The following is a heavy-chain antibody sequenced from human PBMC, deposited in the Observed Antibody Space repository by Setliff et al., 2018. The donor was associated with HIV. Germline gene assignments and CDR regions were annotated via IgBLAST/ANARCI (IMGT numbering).Heavy chain of an antibody. J-gene: IGHJ4*02. Sequence: SETLSLTCTVPGGSINRSNYYWGWIRQPPGKGLEWIGTISYTGSTYYDPSLKSRVTISLDTSKNQFFLKLSSVTAPDTAIYYCARQTWEYYDTLTGYYRSPKNFDSWGQGTQVTVSS. D-gene: IGHD3-9*01. V-gene: IGHV4-39*01. CDR3: ARQTWEYYDTLTGYYRSPKNFDS. CDR1: GGSINRSNYY. CDR2: ISYTGST.